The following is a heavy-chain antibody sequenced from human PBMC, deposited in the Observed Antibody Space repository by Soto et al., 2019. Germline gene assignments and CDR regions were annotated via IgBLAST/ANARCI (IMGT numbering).Heavy chain of an antibody. Sequence: ASVKVSCKGIGYSFTSHYMHWVRQAPGQGLEWMGTIHPGGVNIAYAQKFQGRVTMTKDTSTSTVYMELTSLRNEDTAVYYCAKPAPGDRGDDYYYTMGLWGLGTTVTVSS. J-gene: IGHJ6*02. CDR1: GYSFTSHY. CDR2: IHPGGVNI. D-gene: IGHD4-17*01. CDR3: AKPAPGDRGDDYYYTMGL. V-gene: IGHV1-46*01.